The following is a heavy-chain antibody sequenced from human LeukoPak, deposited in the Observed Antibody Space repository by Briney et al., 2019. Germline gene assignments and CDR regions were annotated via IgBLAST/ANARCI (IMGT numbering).Heavy chain of an antibody. Sequence: GGSLRLSCAASGFTFSRYVMSWVRQAPRKGLQWVSNINGAGTSTYYADSVRGRFTISRDNSNNTVHLRMNSLRAEDTAVYYCARVKGATDYWGQGTLVTVSS. V-gene: IGHV3-23*01. CDR2: INGAGTST. CDR1: GFTFSRYV. D-gene: IGHD3-16*01. J-gene: IGHJ4*02. CDR3: ARVKGATDY.